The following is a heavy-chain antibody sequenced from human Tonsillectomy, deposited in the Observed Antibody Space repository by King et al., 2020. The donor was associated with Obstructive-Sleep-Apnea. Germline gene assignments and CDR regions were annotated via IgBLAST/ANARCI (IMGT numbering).Heavy chain of an antibody. J-gene: IGHJ6*02. CDR1: VFTFRSYD. Sequence: VQLVESGGGLVQPGGSLRLSCAASVFTFRSYDMHCVRQTTGKGLEGVSAIGTAGDTYYPVSVKGRFTISRENAKNALYLQMNSLRAGDTAVNYCARGSRGVPRLHTYYYYGMDVWGQGTTVTVSS. CDR3: ARGSRGVPRLHTYYYYGMDV. CDR2: IGTAGDT. D-gene: IGHD3-10*01. V-gene: IGHV3-13*01.